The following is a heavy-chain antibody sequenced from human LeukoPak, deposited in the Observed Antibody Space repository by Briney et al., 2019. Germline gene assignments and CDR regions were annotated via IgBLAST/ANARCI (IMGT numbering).Heavy chain of an antibody. V-gene: IGHV4-39*01. D-gene: IGHD3-10*01. CDR3: ARLWTRRGSGRNSRLDY. Sequence: PSETLSLTCTVSGGSISGSSYYWGWIRQPPGKGLEWIGTIYYSGSTFYNPSLKSRVTMSVDTSKNQFSLKLTSVTAADTAVYYCARLWTRRGSGRNSRLDYWGQGTLVTVSS. CDR2: IYYSGST. CDR1: GGSISGSSYY. J-gene: IGHJ4*02.